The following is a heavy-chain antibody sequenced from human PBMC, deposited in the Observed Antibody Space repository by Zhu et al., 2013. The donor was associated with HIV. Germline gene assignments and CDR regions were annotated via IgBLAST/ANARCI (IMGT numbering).Heavy chain of an antibody. CDR3: ARHWAYCNGDTCHSFYFDS. Sequence: QVQLVQSGAEVKKPGSSVRISCKASGDSFSNYAFSWVRQAPGQGLEWMGGIIPVFDTTNYAQNFQGRVTITADKSTSTAYMELSSLISEDTALYFCARHWAYCNGDTCHSFYFDSWGQGTLVTVSS. CDR1: GDSFSNYA. V-gene: IGHV1-69*06. D-gene: IGHD2-15*01. CDR2: IIPVFDTT. J-gene: IGHJ4*02.